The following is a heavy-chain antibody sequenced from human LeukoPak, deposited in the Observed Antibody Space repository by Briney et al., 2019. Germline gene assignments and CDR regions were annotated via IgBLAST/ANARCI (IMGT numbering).Heavy chain of an antibody. CDR3: ARGNLYTAATIVDY. V-gene: IGHV3-30-3*01. CDR2: ISPEGYMI. J-gene: IGHJ4*02. Sequence: PGGALRLSRAACLFDLSRYVIHWVRPGPGKGLEWVAVISPEGYMIDYADSVKGRFTVSRDNSKNTVYLQMNSLSAEDTSLYYCARGNLYTAATIVDYWGQGTLVTVSS. D-gene: IGHD2-21*01. CDR1: LFDLSRYV.